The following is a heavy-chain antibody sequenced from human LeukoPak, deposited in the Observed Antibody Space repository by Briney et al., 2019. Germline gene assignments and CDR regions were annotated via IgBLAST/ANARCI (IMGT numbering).Heavy chain of an antibody. Sequence: ASVKVSCKASGYSFTRYGISWVRQAPGQGLEWMGWISAYNGNTNYAQKLRGRVTMTTDTSTSTAYMELRSLRSDDTAVYYCARRHDSGAYEAFDIWGQGTMVTVSS. D-gene: IGHD4-17*01. V-gene: IGHV1-18*01. CDR1: GYSFTRYG. J-gene: IGHJ3*02. CDR2: ISAYNGNT. CDR3: ARRHDSGAYEAFDI.